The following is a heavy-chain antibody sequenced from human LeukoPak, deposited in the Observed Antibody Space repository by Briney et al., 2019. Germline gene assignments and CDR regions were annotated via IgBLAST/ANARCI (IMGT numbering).Heavy chain of an antibody. CDR3: ARHTYYYDRVD. CDR1: GGCISSYY. V-gene: IGHV4-4*07. CDR2: IYTSGST. J-gene: IGHJ4*02. D-gene: IGHD3-22*01. Sequence: SETLSLTCTVSGGCISSYYWSWIRQPAGKGLEWSGRIYTSGSTNYNPSLKSRVTMSVDTSKNQFSLKLSSVTAADTAVYYCARHTYYYDRVDWGQGTLVTVSS.